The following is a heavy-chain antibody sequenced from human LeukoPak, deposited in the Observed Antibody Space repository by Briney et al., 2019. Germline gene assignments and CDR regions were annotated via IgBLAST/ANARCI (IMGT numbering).Heavy chain of an antibody. D-gene: IGHD3-10*01. V-gene: IGHV1-2*02. J-gene: IGHJ6*03. CDR1: GYTFTGYY. Sequence: ASVKVSCKASGYTFTGYYMHWVRQAPGQGLEWMGWINPNSGGTNYAQKFQGRVTMTRDTPISTAYMELTSLRSDDTAVYYCARGGVPAYYYYMDIWGKGTTVTISS. CDR3: ARGGVPAYYYYMDI. CDR2: INPNSGGT.